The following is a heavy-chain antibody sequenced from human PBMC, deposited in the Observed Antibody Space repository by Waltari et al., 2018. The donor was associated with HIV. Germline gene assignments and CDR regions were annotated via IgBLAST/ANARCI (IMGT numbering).Heavy chain of an antibody. CDR1: GFTVSSNY. D-gene: IGHD2-21*02. V-gene: IGHV3-66*01. Sequence: EVQLVESGGGLVQPGGSLRLSCAASGFTVSSNYMSWVRQAPGKGLEWVSIIYSCGSTYYADSGKGRFTISRDNSKNTLYLQMNSLRAEDTAVYYCASIADCGGDCYPRGMDVWGQGTTVTVSS. J-gene: IGHJ6*02. CDR3: ASIADCGGDCYPRGMDV. CDR2: IYSCGST.